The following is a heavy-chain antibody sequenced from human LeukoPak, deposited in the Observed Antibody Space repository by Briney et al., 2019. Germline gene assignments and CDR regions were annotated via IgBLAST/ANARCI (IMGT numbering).Heavy chain of an antibody. CDR3: ARVLYGSGRNDAFDI. V-gene: IGHV1-18*04. J-gene: IGHJ3*02. Sequence: ASVKVSCKASGYTFTNYYIHWVRQAPGQGLEWMGWISAYNGNTNYAQKLQGRVTMTTDTSTSTAYMELRSLRSDDTAVYYCARVLYGSGRNDAFDIWGQGTMVTVSS. CDR1: GYTFTNYY. D-gene: IGHD3-10*01. CDR2: ISAYNGNT.